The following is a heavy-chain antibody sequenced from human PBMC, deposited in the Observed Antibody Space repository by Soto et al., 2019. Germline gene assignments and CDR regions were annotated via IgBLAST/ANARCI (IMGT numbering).Heavy chain of an antibody. CDR1: GFTFSSYA. D-gene: IGHD1-26*01. Sequence: QVQLVESGGGVVQPGRSLRLSCAASGFTFSSYAMHWVRQAPGKGLEWVAVISYDGSNKYYADSVKGRFTISRDNSKNTLYLQKNSLRAEDTAVYYCARDLYEWELRGGYYGMDVWGQGTTVTVSS. V-gene: IGHV3-30-3*01. J-gene: IGHJ6*02. CDR3: ARDLYEWELRGGYYGMDV. CDR2: ISYDGSNK.